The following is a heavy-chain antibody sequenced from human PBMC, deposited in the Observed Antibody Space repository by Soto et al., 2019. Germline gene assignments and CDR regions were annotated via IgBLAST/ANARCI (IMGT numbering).Heavy chain of an antibody. CDR3: ARDRHDSSGYTGAFDI. CDR1: GGSISSGDYY. J-gene: IGHJ3*02. CDR2: IYYSGST. Sequence: QVQLQESGPGLVKPSQTLSLTCTVSGGSISSGDYYWSWIRQPPGKGLEWIGYIYYSGSTYYNPSLKSRVTIAVDTSKNQFSLKLSSVTAADTAVYYCARDRHDSSGYTGAFDIWGQGTMVTVSS. V-gene: IGHV4-30-4*01. D-gene: IGHD3-22*01.